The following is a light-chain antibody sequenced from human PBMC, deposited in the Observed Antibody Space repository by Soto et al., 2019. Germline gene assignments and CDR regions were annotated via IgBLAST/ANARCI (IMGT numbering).Light chain of an antibody. J-gene: IGLJ3*02. Sequence: QSVLTQPPSTSGTPGQRVTIPCSGSGSNIGRNSVTWYRRLPGAAPKLLVYRNNHRPSGVPERFSGSKSGTSASLAISDLQSEDEADYYCATWDDSLSGVEFGGGTKVTVL. CDR3: ATWDDSLSGVE. V-gene: IGLV1-44*01. CDR1: GSNIGRNS. CDR2: RNN.